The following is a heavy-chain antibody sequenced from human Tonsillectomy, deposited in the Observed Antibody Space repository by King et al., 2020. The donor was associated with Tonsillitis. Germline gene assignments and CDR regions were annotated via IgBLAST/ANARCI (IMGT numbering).Heavy chain of an antibody. J-gene: IGHJ3*02. CDR3: AKDSDLTVVTPDDAFDI. CDR2: INWNSGSI. Sequence: VQLVESGGGLVQPGRSLRLSCAASGFTFDDYAMHWVRQAPGKGLEWVSGINWNSGSIGYADSVKGRFTISRDNAKNSLYLQMNSLRAEDTALYYSAKDSDLTVVTPDDAFDIWGQGTMVTVSS. CDR1: GFTFDDYA. V-gene: IGHV3-9*01. D-gene: IGHD4-23*01.